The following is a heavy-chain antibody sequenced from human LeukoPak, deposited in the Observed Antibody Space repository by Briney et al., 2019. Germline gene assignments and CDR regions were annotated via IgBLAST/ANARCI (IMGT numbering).Heavy chain of an antibody. J-gene: IGHJ4*02. V-gene: IGHV3-9*01. Sequence: GRSLRLSCVASGFTFHNYAMHWVRQAPGKGLEWVSGISWNSGNIGYADSVKGRLTISRDNAKNSLYLQMNSLRAEDTAIYYCARRFDYWGQGTLVTVSS. CDR2: ISWNSGNI. CDR1: GFTFHNYA. CDR3: ARRFDY.